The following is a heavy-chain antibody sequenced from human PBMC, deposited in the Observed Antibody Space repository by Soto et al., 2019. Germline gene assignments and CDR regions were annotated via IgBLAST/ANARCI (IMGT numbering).Heavy chain of an antibody. Sequence: QVQLVQSGAEVKKPGSSVKVSCKASGGTFSSYAISWVRQAPGQGLEWMGGIIPIFATANYAQKFQGRVTITAVEPTSTAYMELSILRSEDTAVYYCARHFHSSGYYLGFDYWGQGTLVTVSS. CDR1: GGTFSSYA. J-gene: IGHJ4*02. CDR3: ARHFHSSGYYLGFDY. V-gene: IGHV1-69*12. CDR2: IIPIFATA. D-gene: IGHD6-19*01.